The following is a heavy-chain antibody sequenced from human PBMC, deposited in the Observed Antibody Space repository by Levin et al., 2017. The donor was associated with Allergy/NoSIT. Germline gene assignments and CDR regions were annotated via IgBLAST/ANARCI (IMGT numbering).Heavy chain of an antibody. J-gene: IGHJ2*01. CDR2: ITGSGSTI. D-gene: IGHD4-17*01. CDR1: GFTFSSYS. CDR3: ARDYGDYARYGYLDL. V-gene: IGHV3-48*04. Sequence: GESLKISCAASGFTFSSYSMNWVRQAPGKGLEWVSYITGSGSTIQYADSVKGRFTISRDNAKNSLYLQMNSLRAEDTAVYYCARDYGDYARYGYLDLWGRGTLVTVSS.